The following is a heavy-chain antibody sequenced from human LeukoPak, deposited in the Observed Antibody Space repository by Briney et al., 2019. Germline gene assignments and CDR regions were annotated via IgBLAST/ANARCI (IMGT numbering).Heavy chain of an antibody. CDR1: GGTSSSYA. J-gene: IGHJ6*03. V-gene: IGHV1-69*05. D-gene: IGHD2-15*01. CDR3: ASCRIEPGSNYYYYMDV. Sequence: ASVKVSCKASGGTSSSYAISWVRQAPGQGLGWMGGIIPIFGTANYAQKFQGRVTITTDESTSTAYMELSSLRSEDTAVYYCASCRIEPGSNYYYYMDVWGKGTTVTVSS. CDR2: IIPIFGTA.